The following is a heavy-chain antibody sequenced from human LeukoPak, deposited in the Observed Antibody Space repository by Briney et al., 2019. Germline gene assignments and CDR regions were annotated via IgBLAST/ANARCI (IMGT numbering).Heavy chain of an antibody. CDR2: INHSGST. D-gene: IGHD3-22*01. J-gene: IGHJ4*02. Sequence: SETLSLTCAVYGGSFSGYYWSWIRQPPGKGLKWTGEINHSGSTNYNPSLKSRVTISVDTSKNQFSLKLSSVTAADTAVYYCARLQAMIVVVIGFDYWGQGTLVTVSS. CDR3: ARLQAMIVVVIGFDY. CDR1: GGSFSGYY. V-gene: IGHV4-34*01.